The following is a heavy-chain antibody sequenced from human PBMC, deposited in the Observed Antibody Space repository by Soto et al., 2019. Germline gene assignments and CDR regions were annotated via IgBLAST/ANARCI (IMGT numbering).Heavy chain of an antibody. J-gene: IGHJ6*02. CDR2: IWNDESNK. CDR3: ARAGRGYCSGDSCYSGLYGMDV. CDR1: GFTFSSYH. D-gene: IGHD2-15*01. Sequence: PWGSLRLSCAASGFTFSSYHMHWVRQTPGKGLEWVAIIWNDESNKYYADSVKGRFTISRDNSKNTLWLQMNSLRVEDTAVYYCARAGRGYCSGDSCYSGLYGMDVWGQGTTVTVSS. V-gene: IGHV3-33*01.